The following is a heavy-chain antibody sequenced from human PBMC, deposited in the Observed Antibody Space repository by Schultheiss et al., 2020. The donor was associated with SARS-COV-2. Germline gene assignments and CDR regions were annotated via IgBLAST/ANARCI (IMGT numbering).Heavy chain of an antibody. CDR3: ASYYDSSGYYYRNWFDP. CDR1: GGSISSYY. Sequence: SETLSLTCTVSGGSISSYYWSWIRQPPGKGLEWIGSIYYSGSTYYNPSLKSRVTISVDTSKNQFSLKLSSVTAADTAVYYCASYYDSSGYYYRNWFDPWGQGTLVTVSS. CDR2: IYYSGST. V-gene: IGHV4-59*05. D-gene: IGHD3-22*01. J-gene: IGHJ5*02.